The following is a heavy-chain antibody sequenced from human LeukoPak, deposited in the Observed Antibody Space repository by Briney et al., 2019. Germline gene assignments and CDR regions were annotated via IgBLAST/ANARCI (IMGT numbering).Heavy chain of an antibody. CDR2: IYPGDSDT. V-gene: IGHV5-51*01. D-gene: IGHD1-26*01. CDR1: GYSFTSYW. J-gene: IGHJ4*02. Sequence: GESLKISCKGSGYSFTSYWIGWVRQMPGKGLEWMGIIYPGDSDTRYSQSFQGQVTISADKSISTAYLQWSSLKASDTAMYYCARVGEFEGATFRFDYWGQGTLVTVSS. CDR3: ARVGEFEGATFRFDY.